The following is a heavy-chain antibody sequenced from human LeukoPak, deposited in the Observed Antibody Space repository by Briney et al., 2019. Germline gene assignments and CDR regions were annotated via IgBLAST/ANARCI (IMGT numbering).Heavy chain of an antibody. Sequence: SVKVSCKASGGTFSSYAISWVRQAPGQGLEWMGGIIPIFGTANYAQKFQGRVTITTDESTSTAYMELSGLRSEDTAVYYCARDPNGDHVGAFEFWGQGTMVTVSS. CDR2: IIPIFGTA. CDR1: GGTFSSYA. V-gene: IGHV1-69*05. J-gene: IGHJ3*01. CDR3: ARDPNGDHVGAFEF. D-gene: IGHD4-17*01.